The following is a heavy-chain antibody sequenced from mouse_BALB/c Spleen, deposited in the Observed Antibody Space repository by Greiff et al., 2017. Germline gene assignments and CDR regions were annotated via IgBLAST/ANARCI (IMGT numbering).Heavy chain of an antibody. CDR3: ARGAGYPYYYAMDY. CDR1: GYTFTSYV. J-gene: IGHJ4*01. CDR2: INPYNDGT. D-gene: IGHD2-14*01. V-gene: IGHV1-14*01. Sequence: VQLQQSGPELVKPGASVKMSCKASGYTFTSYVMHWVKQKPGQGLEWIGYINPYNDGTKYNEKFKGKATLTSDKSSGTAYMELSSLTSEDSAVYYCARGAGYPYYYAMDYWGQGTSVTVSS.